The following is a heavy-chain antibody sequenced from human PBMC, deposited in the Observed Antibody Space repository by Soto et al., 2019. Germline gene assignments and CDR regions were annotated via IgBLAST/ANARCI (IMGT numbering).Heavy chain of an antibody. CDR3: ARPGFPRETGYHFVMDG. V-gene: IGHV1-46*01. J-gene: IGHJ6*02. D-gene: IGHD1-1*01. CDR1: GYTFTSYY. Sequence: ASVKVSCKASGYTFTSYYIHWVRQAPGHGLEWMAIINPSGGSTDYAQKFQGRVTLTRDTSTSTVHMELSSLRSEDTAVYYCARPGFPRETGYHFVMDGWGQGTTVTV. CDR2: INPSGGST.